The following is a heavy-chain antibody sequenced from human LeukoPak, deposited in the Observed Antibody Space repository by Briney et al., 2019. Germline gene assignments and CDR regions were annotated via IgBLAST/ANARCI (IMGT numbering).Heavy chain of an antibody. D-gene: IGHD5-12*01. Sequence: ASVKVSCKASGYTFTSYDINWVRQATGQGLEWMGWMNPNSGNTGYAQKFQGRVTITRNTSISTAYMELSSLRSEDTAVYYCAITTLISGYDPVPAFDYWGQGTLVTVSS. V-gene: IGHV1-8*03. CDR1: GYTFTSYD. J-gene: IGHJ4*02. CDR3: AITTLISGYDPVPAFDY. CDR2: MNPNSGNT.